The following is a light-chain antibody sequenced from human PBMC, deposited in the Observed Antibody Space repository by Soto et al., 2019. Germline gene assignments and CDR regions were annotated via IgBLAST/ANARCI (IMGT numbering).Light chain of an antibody. Sequence: DIQMTQSPPTLSASVGGRVSITCRASQSISTYVAWYQQKPGKAPKLLIYDASSSESGVPSRFSGSGSETDFTLTISSLQSEDFAVYYCQQYNNWWTFGQGTKVDIK. CDR3: QQYNNWWT. V-gene: IGKV1-5*01. CDR1: QSISTY. J-gene: IGKJ1*01. CDR2: DAS.